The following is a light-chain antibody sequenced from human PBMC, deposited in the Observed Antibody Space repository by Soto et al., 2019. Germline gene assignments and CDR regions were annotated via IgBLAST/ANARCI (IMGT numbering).Light chain of an antibody. CDR1: RIGSKS. CDR3: QVWDSTSDHSFV. V-gene: IGLV3-21*02. Sequence: SSELTQPPSVSVAPGQTARITCGGNRIGSKSVHWYQQKPGQAPVLVVYADTDRPSGIPERFSGSNSGNTATLTISRVEAGDEADYYCQVWDSTSDHSFVFGTGTKVTVL. J-gene: IGLJ1*01. CDR2: ADT.